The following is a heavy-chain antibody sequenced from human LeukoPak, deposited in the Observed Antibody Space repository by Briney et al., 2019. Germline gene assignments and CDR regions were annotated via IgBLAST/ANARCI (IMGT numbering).Heavy chain of an antibody. D-gene: IGHD3-10*01. V-gene: IGHV1-18*01. CDR2: ISAYNGNT. CDR3: ARIIMPSWTDAFDI. CDR1: GYTFTSYG. J-gene: IGHJ3*02. Sequence: ASVTVSCKASGYTFTSYGISWVRQAPGQGLEWMGWISAYNGNTNYAQKLQGRVTMTTDTSTSTAYMELRSLRSDDTAVYYCARIIMPSWTDAFDIWGQGTMVTVSS.